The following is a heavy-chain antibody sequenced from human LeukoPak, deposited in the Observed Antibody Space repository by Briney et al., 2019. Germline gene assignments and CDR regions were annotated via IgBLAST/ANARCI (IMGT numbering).Heavy chain of an antibody. V-gene: IGHV4-59*12. D-gene: IGHD1-26*01. J-gene: IGHJ4*02. Sequence: PGGSLRLSCAASGFTFSGSAMHWVRQPPGKGLEWIGNLYYNENTQYNPSLKSRVTISIDTSKRQFSLNVSSVTAADTAVYYCARALRVWDLPQPFDHWGQGILVTVSS. CDR3: ARALRVWDLPQPFDH. CDR1: GFTFSGSA. CDR2: LYYNENT.